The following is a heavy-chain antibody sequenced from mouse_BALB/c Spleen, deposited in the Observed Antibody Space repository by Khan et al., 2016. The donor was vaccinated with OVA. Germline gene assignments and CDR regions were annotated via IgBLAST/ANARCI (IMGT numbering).Heavy chain of an antibody. Sequence: EVELVESGGGLVKPGGSLRLSCAASGFTFSSYSMSWVRQTPEKRLEWVATITSGGSYTYYPDRVQGRFTISRDNAKNTLYLQMSSLKSEDTAIYYCTRDRNYYGRSFYFDYWGQGTTLTVSS. CDR1: GFTFSSYS. V-gene: IGHV5-6-4*01. J-gene: IGHJ2*01. CDR3: TRDRNYYGRSFYFDY. D-gene: IGHD1-1*01. CDR2: ITSGGSYT.